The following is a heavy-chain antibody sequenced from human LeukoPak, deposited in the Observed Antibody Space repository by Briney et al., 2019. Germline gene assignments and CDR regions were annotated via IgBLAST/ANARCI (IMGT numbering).Heavy chain of an antibody. J-gene: IGHJ5*02. D-gene: IGHD3-10*01. CDR1: GVSISSYY. CDR2: IHYTGST. CDR3: ARGGYYGSGNDFRFDP. V-gene: IGHV4-59*01. Sequence: PSETLSLTCTVSGVSISSYYWSWIGQSPGKGLECIGYIHYTGSTNYNHSLKSRVTISVETSKNQFSLKLKSVTAADTAVYYCARGGYYGSGNDFRFDPWGQGTLVTVSS.